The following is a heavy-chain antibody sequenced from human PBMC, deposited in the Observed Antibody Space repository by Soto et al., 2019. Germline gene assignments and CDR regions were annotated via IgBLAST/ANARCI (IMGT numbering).Heavy chain of an antibody. Sequence: EVQLAESGGGLAQPGGSLRLSCAASGFTLSGYAMDWVRQAPGKGLEYVSGISSNGVGTYYANSVQGRFTISRDNSKNTVYLQMGSLKPEDMAVYYCARRARPDFYYMDVWGKGTTVTVS. CDR1: GFTLSGYA. CDR3: ARRARPDFYYMDV. CDR2: ISSNGVGT. D-gene: IGHD6-6*01. V-gene: IGHV3-64*01. J-gene: IGHJ6*03.